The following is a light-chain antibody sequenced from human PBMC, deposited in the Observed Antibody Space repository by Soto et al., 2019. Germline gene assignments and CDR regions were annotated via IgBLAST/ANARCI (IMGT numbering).Light chain of an antibody. CDR2: WAS. CDR3: QQYHSTPLT. J-gene: IGKJ4*01. Sequence: DIVMTQSPDSLAVSLGERATINCKSSQSVLYSSNNKNYLAWYLQKPRQPPKLLIYWASTRESGVPDRFSGRGSGKDFTLTISSLQAEDGAVYYCQQYHSTPLTFGGGNKVEIK. CDR1: QSVLYSSNNKNY. V-gene: IGKV4-1*01.